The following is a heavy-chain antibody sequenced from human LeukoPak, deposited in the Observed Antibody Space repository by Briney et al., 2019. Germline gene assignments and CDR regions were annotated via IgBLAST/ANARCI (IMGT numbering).Heavy chain of an antibody. D-gene: IGHD3-9*01. CDR2: IKQDGSEK. CDR1: EFTFSSYW. CDR3: ARESTGYFRPLGY. J-gene: IGHJ4*02. Sequence: PGGSLRLSCAASEFTFSSYWMTWVRQAPGKGLEWVANIKQDGSEKYYVDSVKGRFTTSRDNAKNSLYLQMNSLRAEDTAVYYCARESTGYFRPLGYWGQGTLVTVSS. V-gene: IGHV3-7*01.